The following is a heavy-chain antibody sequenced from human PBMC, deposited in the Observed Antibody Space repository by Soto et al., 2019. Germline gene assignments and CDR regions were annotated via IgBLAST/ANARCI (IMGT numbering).Heavy chain of an antibody. V-gene: IGHV3-30*18. CDR1: GFTFSSYG. J-gene: IGHJ6*02. Sequence: QVQLVESGGGVVQPGRSLRLSCAASGFTFSSYGMHWVRQAPGKGLEWVAVISYDGSNKYYADSVKGRFTISRDNSKNTRYLQMNSLRAEDTAVYYCAKGDDLTPYGMDVWGQGTTVTVSS. D-gene: IGHD3-3*01. CDR3: AKGDDLTPYGMDV. CDR2: ISYDGSNK.